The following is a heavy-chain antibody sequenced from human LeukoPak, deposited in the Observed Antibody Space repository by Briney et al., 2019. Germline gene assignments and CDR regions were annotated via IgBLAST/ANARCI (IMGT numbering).Heavy chain of an antibody. D-gene: IGHD6-19*01. CDR1: GGSFSGYY. J-gene: IGHJ6*02. CDR2: INHSGST. CDR3: ARGGSGWSARYYYYGMDV. V-gene: IGHV4-34*01. Sequence: SETLSLTCAVYGGSFSGYYWSWIRQPPGKGLEWIGEINHSGSTNYNPSLKSRVTISVDTSKNQFSLKLSSVTAADTAVYYCARGGSGWSARYYYYGMDVWGQGTTVTVSS.